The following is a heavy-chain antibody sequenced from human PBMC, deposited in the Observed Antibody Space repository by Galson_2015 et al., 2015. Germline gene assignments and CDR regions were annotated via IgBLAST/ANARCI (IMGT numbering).Heavy chain of an antibody. Sequence: PALVKPTQTLTLTCTFSGFSLSTSGMRASWIRQPPGKALEWLARIDWDDDKFYSTSLKTRLTISKDTSKNQVVLTMTNMDPVDTATYYCAKRILTVRFLEWLLYKVVWFDPWGQGTLVTVSS. J-gene: IGHJ5*02. D-gene: IGHD3-3*01. CDR3: AKRILTVRFLEWLLYKVVWFDP. V-gene: IGHV2-70*04. CDR1: GFSLSTSGMR. CDR2: IDWDDDK.